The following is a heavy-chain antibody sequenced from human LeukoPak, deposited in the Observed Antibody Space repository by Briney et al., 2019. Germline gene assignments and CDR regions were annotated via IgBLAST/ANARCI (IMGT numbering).Heavy chain of an antibody. J-gene: IGHJ4*02. CDR3: ATVFRGSFAY. CDR2: ISTSGNTI. Sequence: AGGSLRLSCAASGFNFSDYYMSWIRQAPEQGLEWISYISTSGNTIYYADSVRGRFSISRDNTKNSLYLQMNSLRAEDTALYYCATVFRGSFAYWGQGTLVTVSS. V-gene: IGHV3-11*04. D-gene: IGHD1-26*01. CDR1: GFNFSDYY.